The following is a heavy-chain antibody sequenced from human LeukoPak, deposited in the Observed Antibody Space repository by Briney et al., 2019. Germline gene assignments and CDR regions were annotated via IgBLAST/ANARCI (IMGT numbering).Heavy chain of an antibody. CDR1: GFTLSNYD. Sequence: GGSLRLSCAASGFTLSNYDMNWVRQAPGKGLEWVSSISTSRRYIYYKDSVRGRFTISRDDAKNSLYLEMNSLRAEDTAVYYCARADSSSSTCYLRRSWFDPWGQGTLVTVSS. D-gene: IGHD2-2*01. V-gene: IGHV3-21*01. CDR3: ARADSSSSTCYLRRSWFDP. CDR2: ISTSRRYI. J-gene: IGHJ5*02.